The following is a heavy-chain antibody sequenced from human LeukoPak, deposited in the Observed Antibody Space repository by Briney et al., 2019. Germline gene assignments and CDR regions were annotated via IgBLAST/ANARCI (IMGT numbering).Heavy chain of an antibody. D-gene: IGHD4-17*01. J-gene: IGHJ4*02. Sequence: SEALSLTCTVSGGSISSGGYYWSWIRQHPGKGLEWIGYIYYSGSTYYNPSLKSRVTISVDMSKNQFSLKLSSVTAADTAVYYCARVHGAQYFDYWGQGTLVTVSS. CDR3: ARVHGAQYFDY. V-gene: IGHV4-31*03. CDR2: IYYSGST. CDR1: GGSISSGGYY.